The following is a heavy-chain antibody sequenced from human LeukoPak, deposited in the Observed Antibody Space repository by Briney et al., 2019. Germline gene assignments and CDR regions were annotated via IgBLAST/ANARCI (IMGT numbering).Heavy chain of an antibody. Sequence: SETLSLTCSVSGGSISSYYWSWIRQPTGKGLECIGYIYYSGSTNYNPSLRSRVTISVDTSKNQFSLKLSSVTAADTAVYYCARAIVVVPAAIGWFDPWGQGTLVTVSS. CDR1: GGSISSYY. CDR2: IYYSGST. CDR3: ARAIVVVPAAIGWFDP. J-gene: IGHJ5*02. D-gene: IGHD2-2*02. V-gene: IGHV4-59*01.